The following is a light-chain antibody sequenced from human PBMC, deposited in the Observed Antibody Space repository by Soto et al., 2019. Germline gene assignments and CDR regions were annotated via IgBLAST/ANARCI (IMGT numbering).Light chain of an antibody. CDR2: AAS. J-gene: IGKJ1*01. CDR3: QKYNSAPWT. CDR1: QGISNW. V-gene: IGKV1-27*01. Sequence: DIQMTQSPSSLSASVGDRVTITCRASQGISNWLAWYQQKPGRVPKLLIYAASTLHSGVPSRFSGSGSGTDFSLTISSRQPGDVATYYCQKYNSAPWTFGQGTKVEIK.